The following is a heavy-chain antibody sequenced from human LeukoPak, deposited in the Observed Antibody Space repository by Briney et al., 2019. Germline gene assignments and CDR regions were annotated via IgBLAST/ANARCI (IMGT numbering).Heavy chain of an antibody. J-gene: IGHJ6*02. CDR3: ARSDCSSTSCPREYGMDV. V-gene: IGHV4-4*07. Sequence: SETLSLTCTVSGVSISSYYWSWIRQPAGKGLEWIGRIYTSGSTNYNPSLKSRVTMSVDTSKNQFSLKLSSVTAADTAVYYCARSDCSSTSCPREYGMDVWGQGTTVTVSS. CDR1: GVSISSYY. D-gene: IGHD2-2*01. CDR2: IYTSGST.